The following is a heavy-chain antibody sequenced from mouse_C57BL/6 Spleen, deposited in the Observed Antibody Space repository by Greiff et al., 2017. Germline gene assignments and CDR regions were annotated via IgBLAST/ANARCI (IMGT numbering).Heavy chain of an antibody. CDR2: IHPNSGST. CDR3: ARFSYYSDY. V-gene: IGHV1-64*01. J-gene: IGHJ2*01. Sequence: QVQLKESGAELVKPGASVKLSCKASGYTFTSYWMHWVKQRPGQGLEWIGMIHPNSGSTNYNEKFKSKATLTVDKSSSTAYMQLSSLTSEDSAVYYCARFSYYSDYWGQGTTLTVSS. D-gene: IGHD2-12*01. CDR1: GYTFTSYW.